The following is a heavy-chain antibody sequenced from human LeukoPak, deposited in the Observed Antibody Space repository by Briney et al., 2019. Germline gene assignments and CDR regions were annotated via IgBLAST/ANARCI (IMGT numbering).Heavy chain of an antibody. V-gene: IGHV3-30*02. Sequence: PGGSLRLSCAASGFTFSSYGMHWVRQAPGKGLEWVAFIRYDGSNKYYADSVKGRLTISRDNSKNTLYLQMNSLRAEDTAVYYCAKASNYDFWSGYRNWFDPWGQGTLVTVSS. CDR2: IRYDGSNK. CDR3: AKASNYDFWSGYRNWFDP. J-gene: IGHJ5*02. CDR1: GFTFSSYG. D-gene: IGHD3-3*01.